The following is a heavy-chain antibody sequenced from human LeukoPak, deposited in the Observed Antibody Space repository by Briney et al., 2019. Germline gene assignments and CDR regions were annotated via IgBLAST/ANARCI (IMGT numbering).Heavy chain of an antibody. Sequence: ASVKVSCKASGYTFTGYYMHWVRQAPGQGLEWMGWINPNSGGTNYAQKFQGRVTMTRDTSISTAYMELRSLRSDDTAVYYCARASPSVVVITFDYWGQGTLVTVSS. V-gene: IGHV1-2*02. CDR3: ARASPSVVVITFDY. J-gene: IGHJ4*02. CDR1: GYTFTGYY. D-gene: IGHD3-22*01. CDR2: INPNSGGT.